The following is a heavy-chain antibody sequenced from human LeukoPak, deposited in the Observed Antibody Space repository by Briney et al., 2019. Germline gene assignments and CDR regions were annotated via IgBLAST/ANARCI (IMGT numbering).Heavy chain of an antibody. Sequence: ASETLSLTCTVSGGSIRGYYWSWIRQPPGKGLEWIGYIYYSGSANYNPSLKGRVTMSVHTSKNQFSLKVSSVTAADTAVYFCARGSCSSTSCYYFDYWGQGTLVTVSS. D-gene: IGHD2-2*01. CDR3: ARGSCSSTSCYYFDY. CDR1: GGSIRGYY. J-gene: IGHJ4*02. V-gene: IGHV4-59*01. CDR2: IYYSGSA.